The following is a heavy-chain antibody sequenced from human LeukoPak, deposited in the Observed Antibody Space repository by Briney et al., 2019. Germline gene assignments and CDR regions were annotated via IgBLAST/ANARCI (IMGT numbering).Heavy chain of an antibody. CDR2: INSDGSSS. D-gene: IGHD3-22*01. J-gene: IGHJ4*02. CDR3: ARDPDSYHSGAYYSFFDY. CDR1: GFTLSTYW. Sequence: PGGSLRLSCAASGFTLSTYWMHWLRQSPGEGLVWVSRINSDGSSSAYADSVKGRFTISRDNAKNTLSLQMNSLRAEDTAVYYCARDPDSYHSGAYYSFFDYWGQGILVTVSX. V-gene: IGHV3-74*01.